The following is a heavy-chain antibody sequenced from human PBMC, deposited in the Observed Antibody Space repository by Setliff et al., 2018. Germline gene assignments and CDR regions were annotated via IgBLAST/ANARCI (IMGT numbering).Heavy chain of an antibody. V-gene: IGHV1-2*07. Sequence: ASVKVSCKASGYTFTDYYIHWIRQAPGQGLEWMGWINANGGANGQSYKFRGRVAMTRDTSISTVFMELNRLTSDDTAVYYCARGRQVHRHLVIVPAAAFDFWGQGAQVTV. CDR3: ARGRQVHRHLVIVPAAAFDF. J-gene: IGHJ4*02. D-gene: IGHD2-2*01. CDR2: INANGGAN. CDR1: GYTFTDYY.